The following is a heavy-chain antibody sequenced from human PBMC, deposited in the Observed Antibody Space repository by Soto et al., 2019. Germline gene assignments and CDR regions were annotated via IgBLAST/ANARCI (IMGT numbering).Heavy chain of an antibody. CDR2: IDPSDSYT. V-gene: IGHV5-10-1*01. Sequence: GESLKISCKGSGYSFTSYWISCVRQMPVKGLEWMGRIDPSDSYTNYSPSFQGHVTISADKSISTAYLQWSSLKASDTAMYYCARDGRDTDGYYGMDVWGQGTTVTVPS. D-gene: IGHD2-2*02. CDR1: GYSFTSYW. J-gene: IGHJ6*02. CDR3: ARDGRDTDGYYGMDV.